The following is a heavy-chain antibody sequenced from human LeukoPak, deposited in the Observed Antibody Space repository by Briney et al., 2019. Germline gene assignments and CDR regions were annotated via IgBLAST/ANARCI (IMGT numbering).Heavy chain of an antibody. Sequence: GGSLRLSCAASGFTFSSYAMSWVRQAPGKGLEWVSAISGSGGSTYYADSVKGRFTISRDNSKNTLYLQMNSLRAEDTAVYYCAKGGVIRYYYDSSGSSVDYWGQGTLVTVSS. CDR1: GFTFSSYA. V-gene: IGHV3-23*01. CDR3: AKGGVIRYYYDSSGSSVDY. J-gene: IGHJ4*02. CDR2: ISGSGGST. D-gene: IGHD3-22*01.